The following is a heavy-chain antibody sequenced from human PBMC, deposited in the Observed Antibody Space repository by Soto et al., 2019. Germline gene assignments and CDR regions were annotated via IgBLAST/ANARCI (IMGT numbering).Heavy chain of an antibody. CDR1: GYTFTSYD. J-gene: IGHJ6*02. CDR3: ARGGSSWYDYYYGMDV. CDR2: MNPNSGNT. D-gene: IGHD6-13*01. V-gene: IGHV1-8*01. Sequence: ASVKVSCKASGYTFTSYDINWVRQATGQGLEWKGWMNPNSGNTGYAQKFQGRVTMTRNTSISTAYMELSSLRSEDTAVYYCARGGSSWYDYYYGMDVWGQGTTVTVSS.